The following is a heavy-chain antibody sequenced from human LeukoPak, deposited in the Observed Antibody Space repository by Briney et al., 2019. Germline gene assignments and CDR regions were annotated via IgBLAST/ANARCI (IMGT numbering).Heavy chain of an antibody. CDR1: GYTFTGYY. V-gene: IGHV1-2*02. J-gene: IGHJ4*02. CDR2: INPNSGGT. Sequence: ASVKVSCKASGYTFTGYYMHWVRQAPGQGLEWIGWINPNSGGTNYAQKFQGRVTMTRDTSISTAYMELSRLRSDDTAVYYCARVAAGAGGYFDYWGQGTLVTVSS. D-gene: IGHD6-13*01. CDR3: ARVAAGAGGYFDY.